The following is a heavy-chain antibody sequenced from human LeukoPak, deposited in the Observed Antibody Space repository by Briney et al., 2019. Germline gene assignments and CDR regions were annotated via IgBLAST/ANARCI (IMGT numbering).Heavy chain of an antibody. D-gene: IGHD6-13*01. J-gene: IGHJ5*02. CDR1: GYTFTSYG. V-gene: IGHV1-18*01. CDR3: AREIAAAEGSNWFDP. CDR2: ISAYNGNT. Sequence: GASVKVSCKASGYTFTSYGISWVRQAPGQGVEWMGWISAYNGNTNYAQKLQGRVTMTTDTYTSTAYMELRSLRSDDTAVYYCAREIAAAEGSNWFDPWGQGTLVTVSS.